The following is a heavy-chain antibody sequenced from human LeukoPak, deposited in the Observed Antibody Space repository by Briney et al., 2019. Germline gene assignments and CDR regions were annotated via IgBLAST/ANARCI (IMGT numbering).Heavy chain of an antibody. CDR3: ARAPGMVMVRGVISDSYYFDY. CDR2: IYTSGST. V-gene: IGHV4-61*02. CDR1: GGSISSGSYY. Sequence: SETLSLTCTVSGGSISSGSYYWSWIRRPAGKGLEWIGRIYTSGSTNYNPSLKSRFTISVDTSKNQFSLKLSSVTAADTAVYYCARAPGMVMVRGVISDSYYFDYWGQGTLVTVSS. D-gene: IGHD3-10*01. J-gene: IGHJ4*02.